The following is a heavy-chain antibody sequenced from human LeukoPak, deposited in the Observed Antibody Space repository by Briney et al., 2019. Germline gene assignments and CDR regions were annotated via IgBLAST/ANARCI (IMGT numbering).Heavy chain of an antibody. CDR1: GYTFLTYD. V-gene: IGHV1-18*01. D-gene: IGHD4-17*01. Sequence: ASVKVSCKAFGYTFLTYDIYWVRQAPGQGLEWMGRIAPYNGNTKYAQKLQGRVTMTTDTSTSTAYMELRSLRPDDTAVYYCARDLGDFGDYVVMGYWDQGTLVTVSS. J-gene: IGHJ4*02. CDR3: ARDLGDFGDYVVMGY. CDR2: IAPYNGNT.